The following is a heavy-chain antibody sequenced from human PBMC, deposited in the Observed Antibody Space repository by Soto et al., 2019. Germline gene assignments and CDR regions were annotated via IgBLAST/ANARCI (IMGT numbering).Heavy chain of an antibody. V-gene: IGHV2-5*02. CDR2: IYWDDDK. CDR1: GFSLSTSGVG. CDR3: AHSGGGGYFDWFGPIYYYYYGMDV. D-gene: IGHD3-9*01. Sequence: SGPTLVNPTQTLTLTCTFSGFSLSTSGVGVGWIRQPPGKALEWLALIYWDDDKRYSPSLKSRLTITKDTSKNQVVLTMTNMDPVDTATYYCAHSGGGGYFDWFGPIYYYYYGMDVWGQGTTVTVSS. J-gene: IGHJ6*02.